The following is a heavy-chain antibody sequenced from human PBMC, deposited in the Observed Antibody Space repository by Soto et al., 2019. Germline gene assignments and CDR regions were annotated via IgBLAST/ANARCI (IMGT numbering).Heavy chain of an antibody. J-gene: IGHJ4*02. CDR2: ISYDGSNK. D-gene: IGHD3-16*01. Sequence: QVQLVESGGGVVQPGRSLRLSCAASGFTFSSYGMHWVRQAPGKGLEWVAVISYDGSNKYYADSVKGRFTISRDNSKNTLYLQMNSLRAEDTAVYYCAKPVRRELWRNYFDYWGQGTLVTVSS. CDR1: GFTFSSYG. V-gene: IGHV3-30*18. CDR3: AKPVRRELWRNYFDY.